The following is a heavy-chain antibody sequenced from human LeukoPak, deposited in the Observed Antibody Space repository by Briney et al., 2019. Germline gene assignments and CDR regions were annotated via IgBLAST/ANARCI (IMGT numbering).Heavy chain of an antibody. CDR2: ISYDGSNK. Sequence: GGSLRLSCAASGFTFSSYAMHWVRQASGKGLEWVAVISYDGSNKYYADSVKGRFTISRDNSKNTLYLQMNSLRAEDTAVYYCARDQGDIVVVTAMALDYWGQGTLVTVSS. CDR1: GFTFSSYA. CDR3: ARDQGDIVVVTAMALDY. V-gene: IGHV3-30-3*01. J-gene: IGHJ4*02. D-gene: IGHD2-21*02.